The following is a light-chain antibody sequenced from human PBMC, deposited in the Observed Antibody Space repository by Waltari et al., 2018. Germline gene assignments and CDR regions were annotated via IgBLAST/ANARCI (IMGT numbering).Light chain of an antibody. CDR3: QSADSSGTYVV. CDR2: KDS. J-gene: IGLJ2*01. Sequence: SYELTQPPSVSVSPGQTARITCSGDALPKQSAHWYQQTSAQAPVLVMYKDSERPSGIPDRFSGSSSGTTVTLTISGVQAEDEADYYCQSADSSGTYVVFGGGTRLTVL. CDR1: ALPKQS. V-gene: IGLV3-25*03.